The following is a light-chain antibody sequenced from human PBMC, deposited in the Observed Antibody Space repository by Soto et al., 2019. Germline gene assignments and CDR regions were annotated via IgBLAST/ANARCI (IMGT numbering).Light chain of an antibody. CDR1: QSISPW. J-gene: IGKJ4*01. V-gene: IGKV1-5*03. CDR3: QQYERYPMT. Sequence: DSQMTQFPSTLSASVGDRVTITCRASQSISPWLAWYQQKPGKAPKILISKASTLQSGVPPRFSGSGSGTEFTLTISSLQPYEFATYYCQQYERYPMTFGGGTKVEIK. CDR2: KAS.